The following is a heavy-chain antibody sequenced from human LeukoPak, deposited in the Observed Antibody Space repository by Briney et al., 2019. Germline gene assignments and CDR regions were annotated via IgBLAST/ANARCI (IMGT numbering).Heavy chain of an antibody. CDR2: IYYSGST. CDR1: GGSISSSSYY. J-gene: IGHJ6*02. CDR3: ARCQSGYSGLVYYYYGMDV. V-gene: IGHV4-39*01. D-gene: IGHD3-22*01. Sequence: SETLFLTCTVSGGSISSSSYYWGWIRQPPGKGLEWIGSIYYSGSTYYNPSLKSRVTISVDTSKNQFSLKLSSVTAADTAVYYCARCQSGYSGLVYYYYGMDVWGQGTTVTVSS.